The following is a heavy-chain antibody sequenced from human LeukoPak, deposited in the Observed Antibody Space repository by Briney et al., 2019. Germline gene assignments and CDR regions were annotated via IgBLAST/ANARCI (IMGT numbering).Heavy chain of an antibody. J-gene: IGHJ6*03. D-gene: IGHD2-15*01. Sequence: SVRLSCTASGVTFSSYAISWVRQAPGQGLEWMGRIIPIVGTANYVQNFQGRVTITTDKSTNTAYMELSSLRSEDTAVYYCAIPSVGYCSGGRCYPGVDYYYYYMDVWGKGTTVTVSS. CDR3: AIPSVGYCSGGRCYPGVDYYYYYMDV. CDR1: GVTFSSYA. V-gene: IGHV1-69*04. CDR2: IIPIVGTA.